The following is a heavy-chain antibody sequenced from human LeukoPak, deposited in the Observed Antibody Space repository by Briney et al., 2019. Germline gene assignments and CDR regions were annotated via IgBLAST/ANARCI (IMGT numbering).Heavy chain of an antibody. J-gene: IGHJ4*02. V-gene: IGHV3-23*01. CDR2: ISTSGGST. Sequence: PGGSLRLSCAVSGFTFSSYAMSWVRQAPGKGLEWVSAISTSGGSTCYADSVKGRVTISRDNSKNTLYLQMNSLRAEDTAVYYCANGYSRKLDYWGQGTLVTVSS. D-gene: IGHD6-13*01. CDR1: GFTFSSYA. CDR3: ANGYSRKLDY.